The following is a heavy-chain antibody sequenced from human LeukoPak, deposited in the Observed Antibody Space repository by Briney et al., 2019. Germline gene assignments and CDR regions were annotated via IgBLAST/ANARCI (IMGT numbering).Heavy chain of an antibody. CDR1: GYTFTGYY. J-gene: IGHJ4*02. Sequence: ASVKVSCKASGYTFTGYYMHWVRQAPGQRLEWMGWINPNSGGTNYAQKFQGRVTMTRDTSISTAYMELSRLRSDDTAVYYCARNFAGTTVAFDYWGQRTLVTVSS. CDR3: ARNFAGTTVAFDY. V-gene: IGHV1-2*02. D-gene: IGHD1-1*01. CDR2: INPNSGGT.